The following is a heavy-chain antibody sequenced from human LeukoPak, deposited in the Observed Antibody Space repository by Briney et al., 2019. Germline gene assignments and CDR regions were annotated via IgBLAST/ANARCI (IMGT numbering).Heavy chain of an antibody. D-gene: IGHD3-3*02. Sequence: SETLSLTCTVSGGSISTYYWSWIRQPPGKGLEWIGYIYYSGSTGYNLYLKSRVTIPLDTPTNKSALKLSSMTAADNTVYYCAGSLSRLGYYYNGRDVWGQGTTVTVSS. V-gene: IGHV4-59*08. CDR3: AGSLSRLGYYYNGRDV. CDR1: GGSISTYY. CDR2: IYYSGST. J-gene: IGHJ6*02.